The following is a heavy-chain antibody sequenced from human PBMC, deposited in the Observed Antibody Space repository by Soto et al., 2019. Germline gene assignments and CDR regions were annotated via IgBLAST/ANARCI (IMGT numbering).Heavy chain of an antibody. J-gene: IGHJ4*02. CDR3: ARGGDNCNDFGPDNQFYFDY. V-gene: IGHV4-34*01. CDR2: INHSGGT. CDR1: GGSFSGYY. D-gene: IGHD1-1*01. Sequence: SETLSLTCAVYGGSFSGYYWSWIRQSPEKGLEWIGDINHSGGTNYYPSLKRRVTILVDTSKNQFSLKLTSLTAADTAVYYCARGGDNCNDFGPDNQFYFDYWGQGTPVTVSS.